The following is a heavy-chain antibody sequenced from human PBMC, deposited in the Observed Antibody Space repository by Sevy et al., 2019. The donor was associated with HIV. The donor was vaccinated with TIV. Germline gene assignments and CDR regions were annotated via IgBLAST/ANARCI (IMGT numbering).Heavy chain of an antibody. D-gene: IGHD4-17*01. Sequence: GESLKISCAASGFTFSTYAMSWVGRAPGKGLEWASAISVSGSSTYYADSVKGRFTISRDNSKNTRYLRMNSLRAEDTAVYYCAKSINYGDYEGFDYWGQGTLVTVSS. V-gene: IGHV3-23*01. J-gene: IGHJ4*02. CDR3: AKSINYGDYEGFDY. CDR1: GFTFSTYA. CDR2: ISVSGSST.